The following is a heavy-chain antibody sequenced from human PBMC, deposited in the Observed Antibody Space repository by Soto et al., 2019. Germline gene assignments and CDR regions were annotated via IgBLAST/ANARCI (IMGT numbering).Heavy chain of an antibody. CDR1: GFHFNTYA. D-gene: IGHD2-21*01. V-gene: IGHV3-23*01. CDR3: ARDLPPGLIVPTKSGFDP. J-gene: IGHJ5*02. Sequence: GGSLRLSCEASGFHFNTYAMAWFRQVPGMGLEWVSTTSIGGNTDLAESVRGRFTVSRDNSKNTLYLQMTNLRVEDAAIYFCARDLPPGLIVPTKSGFDPWGQGTRVTVSS. CDR2: TSIGGNT.